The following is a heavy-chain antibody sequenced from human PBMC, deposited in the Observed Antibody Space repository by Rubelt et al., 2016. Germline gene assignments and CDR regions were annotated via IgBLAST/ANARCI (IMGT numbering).Heavy chain of an antibody. V-gene: IGHV1-69*04. CDR1: GGTFSSYA. D-gene: IGHD3-22*01. J-gene: IGHJ4*02. CDR3: ARDRRGYYFDY. Sequence: QVQLVQSGAEVKKPGSSVKVSCKASGGTFSSYAISWVRQAPGQGLEWMGRIIPILGIANYAQKFQGRVTMTTDTSTSTAYMELRSLGSDDTAGYYCARDRRGYYFDYWGQGTLVTVSS. CDR2: IIPILGIA.